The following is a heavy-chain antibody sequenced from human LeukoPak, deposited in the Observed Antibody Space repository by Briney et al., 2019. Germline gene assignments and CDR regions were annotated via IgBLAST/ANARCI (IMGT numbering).Heavy chain of an antibody. D-gene: IGHD1-26*01. V-gene: IGHV3-11*01. CDR1: GFTFSDYY. CDR3: ARDGVGANYYYYYYMDV. J-gene: IGHJ6*03. Sequence: GGSLRLSCAASGFTFSDYYMSWIRQAPGKGLEWVSYISSSGSTIYYADSVKGRFTTSRDNAKNSLYLQMNSRRAEDTAVYYCARDGVGANYYYYYYMDVWGKGTTVTVSS. CDR2: ISSSGSTI.